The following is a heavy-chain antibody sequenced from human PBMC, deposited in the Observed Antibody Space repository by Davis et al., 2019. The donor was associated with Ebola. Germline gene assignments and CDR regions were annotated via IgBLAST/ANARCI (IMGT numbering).Heavy chain of an antibody. D-gene: IGHD3-3*01. V-gene: IGHV4-61*01. CDR2: IYYSGST. CDR1: GGSVSSGSYY. CDR3: ATRVFLGYFDY. Sequence: MPSETLSLTCTVSGGSVSSGSYYWSWIRQPPGKGLEWIGYIYYSGSTNYNPSLKSRVTISVDTSKNQFSLKLSSVTAADTAVYYCATRVFLGYFDYWGQGTLVTVSS. J-gene: IGHJ4*02.